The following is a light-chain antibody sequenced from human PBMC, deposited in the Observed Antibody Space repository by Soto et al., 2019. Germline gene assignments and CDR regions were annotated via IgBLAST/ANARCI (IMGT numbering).Light chain of an antibody. V-gene: IGLV2-23*01. Sequence: QSALTQPASVSGSPGQSITISCTGTSSYVGSYNLVSWYQQHPGKAPNVMIYDGSKRPSGVSNRFSGSTAGNTSSLTISGLQAEDEADYYCCSYAGSSTWVFGGGTKLTVL. CDR2: DGS. CDR1: SSYVGSYNL. J-gene: IGLJ2*01. CDR3: CSYAGSSTWV.